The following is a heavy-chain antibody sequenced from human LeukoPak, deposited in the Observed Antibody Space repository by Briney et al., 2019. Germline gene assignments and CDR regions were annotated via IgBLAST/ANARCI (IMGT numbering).Heavy chain of an antibody. D-gene: IGHD2-2*01. CDR1: GGTFSSYA. CDR3: ARGGIVVVPAAQLYNWFDP. Sequence: ASVKVSCKASGGTFSSYAISWVRQAPGQGLEWMGWISAYNGNTNYAQKLQGRVTMTTDTSTSTAYMELRSLRSDDTAVYYCARGGIVVVPAAQLYNWFDPWGQGTLVTVSS. J-gene: IGHJ5*02. CDR2: ISAYNGNT. V-gene: IGHV1-18*01.